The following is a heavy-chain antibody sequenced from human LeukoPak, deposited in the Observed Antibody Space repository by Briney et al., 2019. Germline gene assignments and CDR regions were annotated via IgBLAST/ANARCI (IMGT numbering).Heavy chain of an antibody. J-gene: IGHJ6*03. V-gene: IGHV4-38-2*02. CDR3: ARACSGYYFGYYYMDI. Sequence: PSETLSLTCTVSGYSISSGYYWSWIRQPPGKGLEWIGEINHSGSTNYNPSLKSRVTISVDTSKNQFSLKLSSVTAADAAVYYCARACSGYYFGYYYMDIRGKGTTVTVSS. CDR2: INHSGST. D-gene: IGHD2-15*01. CDR1: GYSISSGYY.